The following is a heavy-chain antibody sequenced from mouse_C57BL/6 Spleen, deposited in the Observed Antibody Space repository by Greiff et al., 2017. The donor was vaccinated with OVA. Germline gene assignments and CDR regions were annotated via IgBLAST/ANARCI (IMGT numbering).Heavy chain of an antibody. D-gene: IGHD2-5*01. CDR1: GFTFSSYA. CDR3: ARAYYSNYAFAY. J-gene: IGHJ3*01. CDR2: ISDGGSYT. Sequence: EVHLVESGGGLVKPGGSLKLSCAASGFTFSSYAMSWVRQTPEKRLEWVATISDGGSYTYYPDNVKGRFTISRDNAKNNLYLQMSHLKSEDTAMYYCARAYYSNYAFAYWGQGTLVTVSA. V-gene: IGHV5-4*01.